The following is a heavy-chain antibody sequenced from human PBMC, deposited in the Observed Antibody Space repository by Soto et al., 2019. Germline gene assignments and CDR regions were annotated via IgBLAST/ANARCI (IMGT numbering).Heavy chain of an antibody. D-gene: IGHD1-26*01. CDR3: ARQFPRSELLGCWFDP. CDR1: GGSISSSSYY. CDR2: IYYSGST. Sequence: SETLSLTCTVSGGSISSSSYYWGWIRQPPGKGLEWIGSIYYSGSTYYNPSLKSRVTISVDTSKNQFSLKLSSVTAADTAVYYCARQFPRSELLGCWFDPWGQGTLVTVSS. V-gene: IGHV4-39*01. J-gene: IGHJ5*02.